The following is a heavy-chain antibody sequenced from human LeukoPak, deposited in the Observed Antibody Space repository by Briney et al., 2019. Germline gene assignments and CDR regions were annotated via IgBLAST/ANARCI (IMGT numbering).Heavy chain of an antibody. D-gene: IGHD4-23*01. Sequence: SQTLSLTCAVSGGSISSGGYSWSWIRQPPGKGLEWIGYIYHSGSTYYNPSLKSRVTISVDTSKNQFSLKLSSVTAADTAVYYCARFGNTVVTPGFGYWGQGTLVTVSS. CDR1: GGSISSGGYS. V-gene: IGHV4-30-2*01. J-gene: IGHJ4*02. CDR3: ARFGNTVVTPGFGY. CDR2: IYHSGST.